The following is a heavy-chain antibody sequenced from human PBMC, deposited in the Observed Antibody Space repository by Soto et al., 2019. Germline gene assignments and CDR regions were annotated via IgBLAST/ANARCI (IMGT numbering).Heavy chain of an antibody. V-gene: IGHV1-69*13. D-gene: IGHD6-19*01. Sequence: SVKVSCKASGGTFSSYAISWVRQAPGQGLEWMGGIIPIFGTANYAQKFQGRATITADESTSTAYMELSSLRSEDTAVYYCARGGPDSSGWSAMGYWGQGTLVTVSS. J-gene: IGHJ4*02. CDR1: GGTFSSYA. CDR2: IIPIFGTA. CDR3: ARGGPDSSGWSAMGY.